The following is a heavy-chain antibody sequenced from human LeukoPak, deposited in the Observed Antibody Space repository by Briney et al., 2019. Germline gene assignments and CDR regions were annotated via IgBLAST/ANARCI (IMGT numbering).Heavy chain of an antibody. J-gene: IGHJ4*02. D-gene: IGHD3-22*01. CDR3: RANYYDSSEEGLDY. CDR1: GYTFTSYA. Sequence: GASVKVSCKTSGYTFTSYAVSWVRQAPGQGLEWMGWVSGYNGNTNYAQKLQGRVTMTTDTSTSTAYMELRSLRSDDTAVYYCRANYYDSSEEGLDYWGQGTLVTVSS. CDR2: VSGYNGNT. V-gene: IGHV1-18*01.